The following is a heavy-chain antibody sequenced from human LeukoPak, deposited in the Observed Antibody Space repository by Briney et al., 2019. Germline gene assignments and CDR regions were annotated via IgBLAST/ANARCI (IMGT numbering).Heavy chain of an antibody. CDR2: INPNSGGT. V-gene: IGHV1-2*02. CDR1: GYTFTGYY. J-gene: IGHJ6*02. CDR3: ARDPSGGYFDWFLRPDYYYYYGMDV. Sequence: EASVKVSCKASGYTFTGYYMHWVRQAPGQGLEWMGWINPNSGGTNYAQKFQGRVTMTRDTSISTAYMELSRLRSDDTAVYYCARDPSGGYFDWFLRPDYYYYYGMDVWGQGTTVTVSS. D-gene: IGHD3-9*01.